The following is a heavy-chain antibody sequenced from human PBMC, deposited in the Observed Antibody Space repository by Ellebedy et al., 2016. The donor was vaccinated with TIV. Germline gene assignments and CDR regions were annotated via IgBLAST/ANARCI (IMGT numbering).Heavy chain of an antibody. CDR3: TTVYRYNYDSV. V-gene: IGHV3-15*01. Sequence: GGSLRLSCAASGFTFSNAWMNWVRQAPGKGLEWVGRIKSKTDGGAADYAAPVKGRFAISRDDSKNTLYLQMNSLKTEDTAVYFCTTVYRYNYDSVWGQGTLVTVSS. CDR1: GFTFSNAW. CDR2: IKSKTDGGAA. J-gene: IGHJ4*02. D-gene: IGHD5-18*01.